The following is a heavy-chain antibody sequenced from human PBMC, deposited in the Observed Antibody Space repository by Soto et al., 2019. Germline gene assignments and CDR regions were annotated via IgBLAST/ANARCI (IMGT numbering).Heavy chain of an antibody. CDR1: GFTFSSYG. CDR2: IWYDGSNK. D-gene: IGHD1-26*01. Sequence: QAQLVESGGGVVQPGRSLRLSCAASGFTFSSYGMHWVRQAPGKGLEWVAVIWYDGSNKYYADSVKGRFTISRDNSKNTLYLQMNSLRAEDTAVYYCARGRLVGAHFDYWGQGTLVTVSS. J-gene: IGHJ4*02. V-gene: IGHV3-33*01. CDR3: ARGRLVGAHFDY.